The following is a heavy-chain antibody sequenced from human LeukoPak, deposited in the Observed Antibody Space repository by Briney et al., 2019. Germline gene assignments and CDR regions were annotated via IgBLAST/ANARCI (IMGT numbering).Heavy chain of an antibody. CDR3: TTRGGSFSIFDY. D-gene: IGHD1-26*01. CDR1: GFTFSDAW. V-gene: IGHV3-15*01. J-gene: IGHJ4*02. Sequence: GGSLRLSFAASGFTFSDAWMSWVRQAPGKGLEWVGRIKSKTDGGTTDYAAPVKGRFTISRDDSKNTLYLQMNSLKTEDTAVYYCTTRGGSFSIFDYWGQGTLVTVSS. CDR2: IKSKTDGGTT.